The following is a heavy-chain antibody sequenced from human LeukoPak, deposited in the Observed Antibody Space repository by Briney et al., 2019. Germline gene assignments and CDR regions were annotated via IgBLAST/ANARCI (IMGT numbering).Heavy chain of an antibody. D-gene: IGHD1-26*01. CDR2: ISSSSSYI. CDR1: GFTFSSYS. J-gene: IGHJ5*02. V-gene: IGHV3-21*01. Sequence: GGSLRLSCAASGFTFSSYSMNWVRQAPGKGLKWVSSISSSSSYIYYADSVKGRFTISRDNAKNSLYLQMNSLRAEDTAVYYCARDPHRGRRAGIVGVPDWFDPWGQGTLVTVSS. CDR3: ARDPHRGRRAGIVGVPDWFDP.